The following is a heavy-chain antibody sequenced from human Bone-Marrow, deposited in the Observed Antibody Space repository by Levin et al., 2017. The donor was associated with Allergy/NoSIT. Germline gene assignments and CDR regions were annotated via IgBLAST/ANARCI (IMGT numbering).Heavy chain of an antibody. CDR3: ARGGGAFCGGDGYRNFDY. Sequence: GGSLRLSCAASGFTVSTNYMSWVRQAPGKGLEWVSVMYSGGSTYYAASVKGRFTISRDTSKNTLYLQMNSLRAEDTAVYYCARGGGAFCGGDGYRNFDYWGQGTLVTVSS. J-gene: IGHJ4*02. CDR2: MYSGGST. V-gene: IGHV3-53*01. CDR1: GFTVSTNY. D-gene: IGHD2-21*02.